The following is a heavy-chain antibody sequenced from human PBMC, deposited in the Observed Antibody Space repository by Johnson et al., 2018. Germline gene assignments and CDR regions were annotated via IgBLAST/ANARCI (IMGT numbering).Heavy chain of an antibody. Sequence: QLVESGGGLVQPGRSLRLSCTASGFTFGDYAMSWFRQAPGKGLEWVGFIRSKAYGGTTEYAASVKGRFTISRDDSKSIAYRQMNSLKTEDTAVYHCTRKVSGAVLFDDCDIWCQGTMVTVSS. V-gene: IGHV3-49*03. D-gene: IGHD7-27*01. J-gene: IGHJ3*02. CDR2: IRSKAYGGTT. CDR1: GFTFGDYA. CDR3: TRKVSGAVLFDDCDI.